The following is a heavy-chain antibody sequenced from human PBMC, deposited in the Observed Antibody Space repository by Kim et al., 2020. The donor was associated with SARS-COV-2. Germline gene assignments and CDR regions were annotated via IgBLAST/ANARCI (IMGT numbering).Heavy chain of an antibody. J-gene: IGHJ6*02. CDR3: TSEGSGHIDVMDV. Sequence: TYADSVKGRSTFCRDNVKNAQYLQMTSLRVEDAAVYYCTSEGSGHIDVMDVWGQGTTVTVS. D-gene: IGHD3-10*01. V-gene: IGHV3-74*03.